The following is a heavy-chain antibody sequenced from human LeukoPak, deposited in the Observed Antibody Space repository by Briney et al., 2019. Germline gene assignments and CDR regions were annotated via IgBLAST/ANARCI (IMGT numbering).Heavy chain of an antibody. J-gene: IGHJ6*02. V-gene: IGHV4-59*08. D-gene: IGHD5-12*01. CDR2: IYYSGST. Sequence: SETLSLTCTVSGGSISSYYWSWIRQPPGKGLEWIGYIYYSGSTNYNPSLKSRVTISVDTSKNQFSLKLSSVAAADTAVYYCARLDSGHDSQAYYYYYYGMDVWGQGTTVTVSS. CDR1: GGSISSYY. CDR3: ARLDSGHDSQAYYYYYYGMDV.